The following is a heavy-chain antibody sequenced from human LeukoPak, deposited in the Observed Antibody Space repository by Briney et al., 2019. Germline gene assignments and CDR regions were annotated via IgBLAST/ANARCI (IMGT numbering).Heavy chain of an antibody. D-gene: IGHD2-8*02. V-gene: IGHV3-23*01. CDR2: ISASGDTT. J-gene: IGHJ4*02. Sequence: GGSLRLSCAASGFTFSNSAMTWVRQSPGKGLEWVSDISASGDTTHYADSVKGRFTISRDNSKHTLYLQMNSLRAEDTAVYYCASQLVGFDYWGQGTLVTVSS. CDR3: ASQLVGFDY. CDR1: GFTFSNSA.